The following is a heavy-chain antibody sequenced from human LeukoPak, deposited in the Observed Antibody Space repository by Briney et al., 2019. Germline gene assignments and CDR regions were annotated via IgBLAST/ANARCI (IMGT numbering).Heavy chain of an antibody. CDR1: GFTFSNYA. Sequence: GGSLRLSCSASGFTFSNYAMHWVRQAPGKGLKDVLGISSNGGSTYYADSVRDRFTISRDNSKNTLYLQMSSLRTEDTAMYYCVKLAAPGAIWYFDLWGRGTLVTVSS. D-gene: IGHD3-10*01. CDR3: VKLAAPGAIWYFDL. J-gene: IGHJ2*01. CDR2: ISSNGGST. V-gene: IGHV3-64D*09.